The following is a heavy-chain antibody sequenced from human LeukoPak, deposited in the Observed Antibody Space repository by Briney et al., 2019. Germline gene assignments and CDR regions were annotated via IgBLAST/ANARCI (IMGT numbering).Heavy chain of an antibody. D-gene: IGHD3-9*01. J-gene: IGHJ4*02. V-gene: IGHV4-39*01. CDR3: ARHRARYFDWLLRRRYYFDY. CDR1: GGSISSSRDY. CDR2: IYYSGST. Sequence: SETLSLTCTVSGGSISSSRDYWAWIRQPPGKGLEWIANIYYSGSTYYSPSLKSRVTISVDTSKNQFSLKLSSVTAADTAVYYCARHRARYFDWLLRRRYYFDYWGQGTLVTVSS.